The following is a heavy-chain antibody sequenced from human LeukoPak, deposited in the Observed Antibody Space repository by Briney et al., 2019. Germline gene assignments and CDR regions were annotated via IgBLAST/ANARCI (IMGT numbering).Heavy chain of an antibody. CDR2: VSWNGGSI. CDR3: AGAPRSTYGYFPEY. D-gene: IGHD5-18*01. CDR1: GFNFDEYA. J-gene: IGHJ4*02. Sequence: GGSLRLSCTASGFNFDEYAMYWVRQTPGKGLEWVSGVSWNGGSIGYADSVKGRFIISRDNAKKSQYLQMNSLRADDTALYYCAGAPRSTYGYFPEYWGLGTRVTVSS. V-gene: IGHV3-9*01.